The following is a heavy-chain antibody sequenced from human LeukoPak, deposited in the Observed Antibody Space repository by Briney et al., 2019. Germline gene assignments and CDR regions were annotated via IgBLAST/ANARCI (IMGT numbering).Heavy chain of an antibody. CDR1: GFTFSTSW. Sequence: GGSLGLSCAAPGFTFSTSWMHWFRQGPGKGLVWVSRIYSDGTSTSYADSVKGRFTISRDNAKSTLYLQMNSLRADDTAVYYCARGSGSYYDYWGQGSLVTVSS. D-gene: IGHD1-26*01. CDR2: IYSDGTST. J-gene: IGHJ4*02. V-gene: IGHV3-74*01. CDR3: ARGSGSYYDY.